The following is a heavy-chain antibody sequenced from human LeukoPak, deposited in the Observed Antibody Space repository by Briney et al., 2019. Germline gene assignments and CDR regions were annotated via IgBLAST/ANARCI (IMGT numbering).Heavy chain of an antibody. J-gene: IGHJ6*02. CDR3: ARDGITMVRGVIIDYGMDV. D-gene: IGHD3-10*01. Sequence: GGSLRLSCAASGFTFSSYGMHWVRQAPGKGLEWVAVISYDGSNKYYADSVKGRLTISRDNSKNTLYLQMNSLRAEDTAVYYCARDGITMVRGVIIDYGMDVWGQGTTVTVSS. V-gene: IGHV3-30*03. CDR1: GFTFSSYG. CDR2: ISYDGSNK.